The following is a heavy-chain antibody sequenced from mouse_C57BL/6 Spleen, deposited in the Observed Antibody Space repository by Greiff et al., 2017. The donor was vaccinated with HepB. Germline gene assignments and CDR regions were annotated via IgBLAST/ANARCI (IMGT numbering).Heavy chain of an antibody. CDR1: GYTFTSYW. CDR2: IDPSDSYT. Sequence: VQLQQPGAELVRPGTSVKLSCKASGYTFTSYWMHWVKQRPGQGLEWIGVIDPSDSYTNYNQKFKGKATLTVDTSSSTAYMQLSSLTSEDSAVYYCARWNDYGDYGGQRTTLTVSS. J-gene: IGHJ2*01. V-gene: IGHV1-59*01. CDR3: ARWNDYGDY. D-gene: IGHD2-4*01.